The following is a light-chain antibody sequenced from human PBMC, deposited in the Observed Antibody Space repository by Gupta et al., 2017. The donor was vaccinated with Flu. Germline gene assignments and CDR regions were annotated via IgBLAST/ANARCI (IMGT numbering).Light chain of an antibody. J-gene: IGKJ1*01. CDR3: QQYYSTPRT. Sequence: RATINCKSSQSVLYSSDNKNYLAWHQQKPGQPPKLLIYWASTRESGVPDRFSASGSGTDFTLTISSLQAEDVAVYYCQQYYSTPRTFGQGTKVE. CDR1: QSVLYSSDNKNY. V-gene: IGKV4-1*01. CDR2: WAS.